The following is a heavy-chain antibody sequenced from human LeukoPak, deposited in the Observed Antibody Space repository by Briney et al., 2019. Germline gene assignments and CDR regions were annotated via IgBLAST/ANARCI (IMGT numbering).Heavy chain of an antibody. CDR2: INHSGST. CDR1: GGSFSGYY. V-gene: IGHV4-34*01. CDR3: ARPNYGD. D-gene: IGHD4-17*01. J-gene: IGHJ4*02. Sequence: SETLSLTCAVYGGSFSGYYWSWIRQPPGEGLEWIGEINHSGSTNYNPSLKSRVTISVDTSKNQFSLKLSSVTAADTAVYYCARPNYGDWGQGTLVTVSS.